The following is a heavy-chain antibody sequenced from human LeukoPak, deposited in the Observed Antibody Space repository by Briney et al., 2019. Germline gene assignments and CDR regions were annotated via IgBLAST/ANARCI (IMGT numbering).Heavy chain of an antibody. CDR3: SRESGAFCPFGY. J-gene: IGHJ4*02. CDR2: IYNSAST. D-gene: IGHD1-26*01. CDR1: GDSISSTTYF. V-gene: IGHV4-39*07. Sequence: SETLSLTCTVSGDSISSTTYFWDWIRQPPGKGLEWIGNIYNSASTHYNPSLNGRVTMSLDESRNQLSLDLTSVTAADTAIYYCSRESGAFCPFGYWGQGTLVIVPP.